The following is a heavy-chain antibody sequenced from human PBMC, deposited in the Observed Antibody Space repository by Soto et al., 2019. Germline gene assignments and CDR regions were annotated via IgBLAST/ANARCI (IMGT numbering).Heavy chain of an antibody. CDR2: ISGSGGST. D-gene: IGHD2-2*01. J-gene: IGHJ6*02. Sequence: EVQLLESGGGLVQPGGSLRLSCAASGFTFSSYAMSWVRQAPGKGLEWVSAISGSGGSTYYADSVKGRFTISRDNSKNTLYLQMNSLRAEDTAVYYCAPRRVCSSTSCQYYYGMDVWGQGTTVTVSS. CDR3: APRRVCSSTSCQYYYGMDV. CDR1: GFTFSSYA. V-gene: IGHV3-23*01.